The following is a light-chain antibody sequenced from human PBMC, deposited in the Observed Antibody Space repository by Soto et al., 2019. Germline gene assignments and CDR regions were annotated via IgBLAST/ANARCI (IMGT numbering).Light chain of an antibody. CDR3: QQYYSFPRT. CDR2: AAS. CDR1: QGISSY. J-gene: IGKJ1*01. Sequence: VIWMTQSPSLLSASTGDRVTISCRFSQGISSYLAWYQQKPGKAPELLIYAASTLQSGVPSRFSGSGSGTDFTLTISCLQSEDFATYYCQQYYSFPRTFGQGTKVEIK. V-gene: IGKV1D-8*03.